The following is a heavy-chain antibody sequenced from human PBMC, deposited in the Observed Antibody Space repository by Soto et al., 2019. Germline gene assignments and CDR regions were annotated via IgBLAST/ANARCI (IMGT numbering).Heavy chain of an antibody. CDR1: GGSISSSSYY. V-gene: IGHV4-39*01. CDR2: IYYSGST. J-gene: IGHJ4*02. D-gene: IGHD2-8*01. CDR3: ARPKVYCTNGVCYTPSHPFDY. Sequence: PSETLSITCTVSGGSISSSSYYWGWIRQPPGKGLEWIGSIYYSGSTYYNPSLKSRVTISVDTSKNQFSLKLSSVTAADTAVYYCARPKVYCTNGVCYTPSHPFDYWGQGTLVTVSS.